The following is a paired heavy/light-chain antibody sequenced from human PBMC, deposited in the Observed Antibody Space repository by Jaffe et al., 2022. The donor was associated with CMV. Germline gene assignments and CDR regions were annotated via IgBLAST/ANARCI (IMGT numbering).Light chain of an antibody. Sequence: DVVMTQSPLSLPVTLGQPASISCRSSQSLVHSDGNTYLNWFQQRPGQSPRRLIYKVSNRDSGVPDRFSGSGSGTDFTLKISRVEAEDVGVYYCMQGTHWPCRFGQGTKLEIK. CDR2: KVS. V-gene: IGKV2-30*02. CDR3: MQGTHWPCR. J-gene: IGKJ2*01. CDR1: QSLVHSDGNTY.
Heavy chain of an antibody. V-gene: IGHV3-23*04. CDR2: ISGSGGST. CDR3: AKDFSDRQWELLLTRIGAFDI. CDR1: GFTFSSYA. J-gene: IGHJ3*02. D-gene: IGHD1-26*01. Sequence: EVQLVESGGGLVQPGGSLRLSCAASGFTFSSYAMSWVRQAPGKGLEWVSAISGSGGSTYYADSVKGRFTISRDNSKNTLYLQMNSLRAEDTAVYYCAKDFSDRQWELLLTRIGAFDIWGQGTMVTVSS.